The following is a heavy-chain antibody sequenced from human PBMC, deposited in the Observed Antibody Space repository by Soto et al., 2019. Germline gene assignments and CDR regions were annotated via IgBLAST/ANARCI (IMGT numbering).Heavy chain of an antibody. D-gene: IGHD5-12*01. J-gene: IGHJ4*02. CDR3: ARIEGAYSGYDEGEFDY. V-gene: IGHV1-69*01. CDR1: GGTFSSYA. Sequence: QVQLVQSGAEVKKPGSSVKVSCKASGGTFSSYAISWVRQAPGQGLEWMGGIIPIFGTANYAQKFQGRVTITADESTSTADMELSSLGSEDTAVYYCARIEGAYSGYDEGEFDYWGQGTLVTVSS. CDR2: IIPIFGTA.